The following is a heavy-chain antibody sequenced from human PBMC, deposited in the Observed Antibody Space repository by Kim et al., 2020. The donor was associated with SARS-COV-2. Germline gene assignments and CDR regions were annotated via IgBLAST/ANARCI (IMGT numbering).Heavy chain of an antibody. CDR2: FDPEDGET. CDR3: ATAAIKGGPWKIDY. J-gene: IGHJ4*02. D-gene: IGHD6-25*01. Sequence: ASVKVSCKVSGYTLTELSMHWVRQAPGKGLEWMGGFDPEDGETIYAQKFQGRVTMTEDTSTDTAYMELSSLRSEDTAVYYCATAAIKGGPWKIDYWGQGTLVTVSS. V-gene: IGHV1-24*01. CDR1: GYTLTELS.